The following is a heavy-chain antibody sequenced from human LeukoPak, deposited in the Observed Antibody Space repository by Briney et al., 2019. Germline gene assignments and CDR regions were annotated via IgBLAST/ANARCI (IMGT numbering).Heavy chain of an antibody. V-gene: IGHV3-23*01. J-gene: IGHJ3*02. CDR2: ISGSGGST. CDR1: GFTFSSYA. CDR3: AKTPLYCGGDCYPDAFDI. Sequence: GGSLRLSCAASGFTFSSYAMSWVRQAPGKGLEWVSAISGSGGSTYYADSVKGRFTISRDNSKNTLYLQMNSLRAEDTAVYYCAKTPLYCGGDCYPDAFDIWGQGTMVTVSS. D-gene: IGHD2-21*02.